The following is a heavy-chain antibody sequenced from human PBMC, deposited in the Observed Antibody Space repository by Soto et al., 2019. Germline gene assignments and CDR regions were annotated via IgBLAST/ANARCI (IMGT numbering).Heavy chain of an antibody. CDR1: GFTFSDYY. CDR3: ARDADILTGSDAFDI. V-gene: IGHV3-11*05. J-gene: IGHJ3*02. Sequence: QVQLVESGGGLVKPGGSLRLSCAASGFTFSDYYMSWFRQAPGKGLEWVSYISSSTIYTNYADSVKGRFTISRDNAKNSLYLQMNSLRAEDTAVYYCARDADILTGSDAFDIWGQGTMVTVSS. CDR2: ISSSTIYT. D-gene: IGHD3-9*01.